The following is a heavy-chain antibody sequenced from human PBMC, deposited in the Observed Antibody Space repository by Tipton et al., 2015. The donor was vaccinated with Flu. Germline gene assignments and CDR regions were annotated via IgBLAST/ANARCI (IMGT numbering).Heavy chain of an antibody. CDR3: ARDDGRGYDSIDS. V-gene: IGHV4-61*02. CDR2: IYDSGST. J-gene: IGHJ4*02. D-gene: IGHD5-12*01. Sequence: TLSLTCTVSGASISSGSYYWSWLRQPAGKGLEWVGRIYDSGSTNYNPSLESRVTFSVDLSKNQFSLNLRSVTAADTAIYYCARDDGRGYDSIDSWGQGTLVTVSS. CDR1: GASISSGSYY.